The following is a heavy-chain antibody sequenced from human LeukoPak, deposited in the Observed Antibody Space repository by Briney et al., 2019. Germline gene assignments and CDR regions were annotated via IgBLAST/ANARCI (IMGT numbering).Heavy chain of an antibody. J-gene: IGHJ4*02. V-gene: IGHV4-30-4*01. D-gene: IGHD3-22*01. CDR3: ARVHSDSSGYYHDY. Sequence: SQTLSLTCTVSGGSISSGDYYWSWIRQPPGKGLEWIGYIYYSGSTHYNPSLKSRVTISVDTSKNQFSLKLSSVTAADTAVYYCARVHSDSSGYYHDYWGQGTLVTVSS. CDR1: GGSISSGDYY. CDR2: IYYSGST.